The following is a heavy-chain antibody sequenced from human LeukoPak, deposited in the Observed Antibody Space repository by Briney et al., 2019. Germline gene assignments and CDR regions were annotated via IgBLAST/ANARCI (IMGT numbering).Heavy chain of an antibody. CDR1: GGSISSYY. D-gene: IGHD3-10*01. J-gene: IGHJ5*02. V-gene: IGHV4-59*01. Sequence: SETLSLTCTVSGGSISSYYWSWIRQPPGKGLEWIGYIYYSGSTNYNPSLESRVTISVDTSKNQFSLKLSSVTAADTAVYYCARGAMVRGVIIPRSFDPWGQGTLVTVSS. CDR3: ARGAMVRGVIIPRSFDP. CDR2: IYYSGST.